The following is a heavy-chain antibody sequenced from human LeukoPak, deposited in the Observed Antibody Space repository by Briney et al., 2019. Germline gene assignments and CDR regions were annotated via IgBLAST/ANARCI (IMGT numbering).Heavy chain of an antibody. Sequence: GGSLRLSCAASGFTFSSYAMSWVRQAPGKGLEWVSAIYSGGSTYYADSVKGRFTVSRDKSKNTLFLQMNSLRAEDTAVYYCARGLYSSGWGPADYWGQGTLVTVSS. V-gene: IGHV3-53*01. CDR3: ARGLYSSGWGPADY. CDR1: GFTFSSYA. D-gene: IGHD6-19*01. J-gene: IGHJ4*02. CDR2: IYSGGST.